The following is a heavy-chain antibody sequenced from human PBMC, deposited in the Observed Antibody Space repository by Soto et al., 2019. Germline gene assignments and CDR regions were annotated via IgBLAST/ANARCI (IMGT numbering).Heavy chain of an antibody. CDR1: GFIFRDYA. V-gene: IGHV3-23*01. Sequence: GGSLRLSCAASGFIFRDYAMYWVRQAPGKGLEWVSVISGSDGTTFYADSVRGRVTSSSDNSRNMVYLQMISLRAEDTAVYYCAKVIGGSESYWGGSHYYYALDVWGQGTTVTVSS. CDR2: ISGSDGTT. J-gene: IGHJ6*02. D-gene: IGHD3-10*01. CDR3: AKVIGGSESYWGGSHYYYALDV.